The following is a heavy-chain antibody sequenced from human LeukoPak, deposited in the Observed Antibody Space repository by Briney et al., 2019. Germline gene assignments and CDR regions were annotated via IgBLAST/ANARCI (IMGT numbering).Heavy chain of an antibody. CDR1: GFTFSSYA. V-gene: IGHV3-23*01. D-gene: IGHD1-26*01. Sequence: GGSLRLSCAASGFTFSSYAMSWVRQAPGKGLEWVSAISGSGGSTYYADSVKGRFTISRDNSKNTLYLQMNSLRAEDTAVYYCATRGATRHYYYGMDVWGQGTTVTVSS. CDR2: ISGSGGST. J-gene: IGHJ6*02. CDR3: ATRGATRHYYYGMDV.